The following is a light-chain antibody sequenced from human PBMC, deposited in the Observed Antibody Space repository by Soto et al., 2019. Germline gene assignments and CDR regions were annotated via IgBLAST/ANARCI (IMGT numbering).Light chain of an antibody. Sequence: EIVMTQSPATLSVSPGERATLSCRASQTVSSNYLAWCQQRPGQAPRLLIYGASTRAAGIPDSFSGSGSGTDFPLTITRLEPEDSAVYFCQQYTGPPTTFGQGTRLEFK. CDR3: QQYTGPPTT. CDR1: QTVSSNY. CDR2: GAS. J-gene: IGKJ5*01. V-gene: IGKV3-20*01.